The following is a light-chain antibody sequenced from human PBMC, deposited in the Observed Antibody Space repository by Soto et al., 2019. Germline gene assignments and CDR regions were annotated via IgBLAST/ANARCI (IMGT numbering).Light chain of an antibody. CDR1: QSVLYSSNNKNY. CDR3: QQYYSSPRT. CDR2: WAS. V-gene: IGKV4-1*01. Sequence: DFVMTQSPDSLVMSLGERATINCKSSQSVLYSSNNKNYLAWYQQKPGQPPKLLIYWASTRESGVPDRFSGSGSGTDFTLTISSLQAEDVAVYYCQQYYSSPRTFGQGTKVEIK. J-gene: IGKJ1*01.